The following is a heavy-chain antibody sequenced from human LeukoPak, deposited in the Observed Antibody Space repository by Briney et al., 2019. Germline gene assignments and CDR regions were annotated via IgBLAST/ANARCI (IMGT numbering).Heavy chain of an antibody. CDR3: CDTQMRSKYFGP. Sequence: PGGSLRLSCVASGFTFSSYAMSWVRQAPGRGLEWVGRITSKADGETTDYAASVEGRFTISREDSKNTLYLQMDSLQTADTAVYYCCDTQMRSKYFGPWGQGTQVTVFS. CDR2: ITSKADGETT. V-gene: IGHV3-15*01. D-gene: IGHD2-21*02. J-gene: IGHJ5*02. CDR1: GFTFSSYA.